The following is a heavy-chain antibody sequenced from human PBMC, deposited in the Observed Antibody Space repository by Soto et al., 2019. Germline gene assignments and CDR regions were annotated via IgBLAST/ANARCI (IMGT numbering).Heavy chain of an antibody. J-gene: IGHJ4*02. V-gene: IGHV3-30*18. CDR2: VSYDGSKQ. CDR3: AKDTYYHDSSGYYVFDC. Sequence: GGSLRLSCAASGFTFSSYGMHWVRQAPGQGLEWVAGVSYDGSKQYYTDSVRGRFTISRDNSRNTLDLQMNSLRAEDTAVYYCAKDTYYHDSSGYYVFDCWGQGTLVTVSS. D-gene: IGHD3-22*01. CDR1: GFTFSSYG.